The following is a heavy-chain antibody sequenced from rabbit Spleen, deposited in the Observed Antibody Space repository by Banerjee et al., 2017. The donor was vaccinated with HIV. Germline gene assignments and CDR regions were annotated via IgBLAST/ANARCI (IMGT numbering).Heavy chain of an antibody. D-gene: IGHD1-1*01. CDR2: SYAGSSGNT. J-gene: IGHJ4*01. V-gene: IGHV1S40*01. CDR3: ARDLDGVIGWNFGW. Sequence: QSLEESGGGLVTPGASLTLTRKASGFSFKSGYDMCWVRQAPGKGLEWIACSYAGSSGNTYSATWAKGRFTNSKTSSTTVTLQMSSLTAADTATYFCARDLDGVIGWNFGWWGPGTLVTGS. CDR1: GFSFKSGYD.